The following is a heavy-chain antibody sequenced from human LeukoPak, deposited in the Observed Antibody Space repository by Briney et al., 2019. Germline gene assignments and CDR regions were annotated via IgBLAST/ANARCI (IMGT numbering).Heavy chain of an antibody. V-gene: IGHV3-53*01. Sequence: GGSLRLSCAASGFSVSSNDMSWVRQAPGKGLEWVSLIHSGGTRYTDSVTGRFTISRDNSKNTLYLQMNSLRAEDTAMFYCASWYHIDYWGQGTLVTVSA. J-gene: IGHJ4*02. CDR2: IHSGGTR. CDR3: ASWYHIDY. CDR1: GFSVSSND. D-gene: IGHD2-2*01.